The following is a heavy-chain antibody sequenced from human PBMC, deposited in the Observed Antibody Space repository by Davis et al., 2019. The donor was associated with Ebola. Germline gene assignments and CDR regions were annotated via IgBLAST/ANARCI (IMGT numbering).Heavy chain of an antibody. D-gene: IGHD3-10*01. V-gene: IGHV1-3*01. CDR3: VWFGDRGPYEYYYYGMDV. CDR2: INAGNGNT. CDR1: GYTFTSYA. J-gene: IGHJ6*02. Sequence: ASVKVSCKASGYTFTSYAMHWVRQAPGQRLEWMGWINAGNGNTKYLQKFQGRVTITRDTSASTAYMELSSLRSEDTAVYYCVWFGDRGPYEYYYYGMDVWGQGTTVTVSS.